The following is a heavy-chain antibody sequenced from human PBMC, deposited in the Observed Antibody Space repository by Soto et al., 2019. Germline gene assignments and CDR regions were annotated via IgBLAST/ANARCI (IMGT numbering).Heavy chain of an antibody. D-gene: IGHD1-1*01. CDR2: ISGSGGST. CDR3: ANGRSNIRNDDGNFEY. Sequence: LRLSCPASGFTFCSSAKSCVCQAPGKGLKWVSAISGSGGSTYYADSVKGRFTISRDKSKETLYLQMTSLRAEDTALYYCANGRSNIRNDDGNFEYVVQGTLVTGSS. J-gene: IGHJ4*02. CDR1: GFTFCSSA. V-gene: IGHV3-23*01.